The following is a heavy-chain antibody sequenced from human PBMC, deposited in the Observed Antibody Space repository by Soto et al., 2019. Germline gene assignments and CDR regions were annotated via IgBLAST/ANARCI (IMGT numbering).Heavy chain of an antibody. CDR1: GFTFSSYS. J-gene: IGHJ3*02. V-gene: IGHV3-21*01. CDR2: ISSSSSYI. D-gene: IGHD1-1*01. Sequence: GGSLRLSSAASGFTFSSYSMNWVRQAPGKGLEWVSSISSSSSYIYYADSVKGRFTISRDNAKNSLYLQMNSLRAEDTAVYYCAQYNWNDADAFDIWGQGTMVTVSS. CDR3: AQYNWNDADAFDI.